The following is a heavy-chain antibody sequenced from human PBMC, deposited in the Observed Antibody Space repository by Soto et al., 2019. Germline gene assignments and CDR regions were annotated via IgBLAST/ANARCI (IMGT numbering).Heavy chain of an antibody. CDR1: GFTFSSYW. Sequence: VQLVESGGGLVQPGGSLRLSCAASGFTFSSYWMHWVRQTPGKGLEWVSRIKSDGSRTVYAESVKGRFTISRDSAESTVYMRMNSLWDEDTAGYYCTRESNGWYEKSFDIWGQGTTVTVSS. CDR2: IKSDGSRT. D-gene: IGHD6-19*01. V-gene: IGHV3-74*01. J-gene: IGHJ3*02. CDR3: TRESNGWYEKSFDI.